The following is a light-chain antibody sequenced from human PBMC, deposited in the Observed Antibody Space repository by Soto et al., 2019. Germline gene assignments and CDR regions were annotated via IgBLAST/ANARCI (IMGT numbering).Light chain of an antibody. V-gene: IGKV3-20*01. CDR1: QTVSSNY. J-gene: IGKJ1*01. Sequence: ILLTHSPATLSFSPPQRSTLSFSSSQTVSSNYLAWCQQRPGLAPRLLIYGASTRAAGIPDRFSGSGSGTDFTLTITRLEPEDSAVYFCQQYTGPPTTFGQGTKVDIK. CDR3: QQYTGPPTT. CDR2: GAS.